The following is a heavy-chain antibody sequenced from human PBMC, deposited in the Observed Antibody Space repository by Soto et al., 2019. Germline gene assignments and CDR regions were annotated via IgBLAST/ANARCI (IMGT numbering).Heavy chain of an antibody. D-gene: IGHD3-3*01. CDR2: INGSGSRT. CDR3: VRGEGTN. Sequence: PGGSLRLSCAASGFIFSDYAMNWVRQTPGRGLEWVSAINGSGSRTYYTDSVKGRFTIFRDNSKSTLYLQMNGLRADDTAIYYCVRGEGTNWGQGTLVTVSS. CDR1: GFIFSDYA. V-gene: IGHV3-23*01. J-gene: IGHJ4*02.